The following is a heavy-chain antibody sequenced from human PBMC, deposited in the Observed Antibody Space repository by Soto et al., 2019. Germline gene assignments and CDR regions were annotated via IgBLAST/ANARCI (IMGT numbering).Heavy chain of an antibody. J-gene: IGHJ4*02. D-gene: IGHD3-22*01. CDR2: IYYSGST. CDR1: GVSISSGDYY. CDR3: ARVDYYDSSGTFDY. Sequence: PSETLSLTCTVSGVSISSGDYYWSWIRQPPGKGLEWIGYIYYSGSTHYNPSLKSRVTISVDTSKNQFSLKLSSVTAADTAVYYCARVDYYDSSGTFDYWGQGTLVTVSS. V-gene: IGHV4-30-4*01.